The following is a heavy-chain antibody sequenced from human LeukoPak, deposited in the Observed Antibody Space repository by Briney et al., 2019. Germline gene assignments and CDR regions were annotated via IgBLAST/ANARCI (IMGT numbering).Heavy chain of an antibody. D-gene: IGHD3-3*01. V-gene: IGHV4-61*08. CDR3: ARVHFNLRFLEWSFADDNNWFDP. Sequence: PSETLSLTCTVSGGSISSGGYYWSWIRQPPGKGLEWIGYIYYSGSTNYNPSLKSRVTISVDTSKNQFSLKLSSVTAADTAVYYCARVHFNLRFLEWSFADDNNWFDPWGQGTLVTVSS. CDR1: GGSISSGGYY. CDR2: IYYSGST. J-gene: IGHJ5*02.